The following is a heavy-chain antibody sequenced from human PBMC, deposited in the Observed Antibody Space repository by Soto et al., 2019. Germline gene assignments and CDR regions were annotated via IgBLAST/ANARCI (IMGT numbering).Heavy chain of an antibody. CDR2: IKSKTDGGTT. D-gene: IGHD3-10*01. J-gene: IGHJ4*02. V-gene: IGHV3-15*07. CDR3: TSYSASAVRY. CDR1: SFTFSKAW. Sequence: GGSLRLSCAASSFTFSKAWMNWVRQAPGKGLEWVGRIKSKTDGGTTDYVAPVKGRFNISRDDSKNTLYLQMNSLKIEDTAVYYCTSYSASAVRYWGQGTLVTVSS.